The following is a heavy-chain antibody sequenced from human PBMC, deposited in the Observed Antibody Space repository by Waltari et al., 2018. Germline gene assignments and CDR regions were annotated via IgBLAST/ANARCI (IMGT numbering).Heavy chain of an antibody. D-gene: IGHD2-21*02. CDR1: GGSISSTTYY. Sequence: QLQLQESGPRLVRPSETLSLTCTVSGGSISSTTYYWAWIRQTPGKGLEWIGYIHYSGNTYYNPSLRSRVTISVETSKNQFSRNLRSVTAADTAVYYCARRVVTTGGVDYWGQGTLVTVSS. CDR3: ARRVVTTGGVDY. CDR2: IHYSGNT. V-gene: IGHV4-39*07. J-gene: IGHJ4*02.